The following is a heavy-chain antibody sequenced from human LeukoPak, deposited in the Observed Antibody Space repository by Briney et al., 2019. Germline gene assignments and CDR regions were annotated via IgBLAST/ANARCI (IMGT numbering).Heavy chain of an antibody. J-gene: IGHJ4*02. CDR2: INPNSGGT. CDR1: GYTFTGYY. V-gene: IGHV1-2*04. D-gene: IGHD4-17*01. Sequence: ASVKVSCKASGYTFTGYYMHWVRQAPGQGLEWMGWINPNSGGTNYAQKFQGWVTMTRDTSISTAYMELSRLRSDDTAVYYCAREEGDYGFSNFDYWGQGTLVTVSS. CDR3: AREEGDYGFSNFDY.